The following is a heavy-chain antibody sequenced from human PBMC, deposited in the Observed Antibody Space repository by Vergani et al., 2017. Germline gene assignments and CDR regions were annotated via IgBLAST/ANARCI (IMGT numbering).Heavy chain of an antibody. CDR2: ISYEGTQK. V-gene: IGHV3-30*03. J-gene: IGHJ1*01. D-gene: IGHD1-1*01. Sequence: QVHLVESGGGVVQPGRSLRLSCVVSGFTSSYYGMHWVRQAPGKGLEWVAEISYEGTQKYYADSVKGRFTISRDKSKSTLYLQMNRLRTEDTAVYYCATKSCGTPGCQIGDFREWGQGTLVTVSS. CDR1: GFTSSYYG. CDR3: ATKSCGTPGCQIGDFRE.